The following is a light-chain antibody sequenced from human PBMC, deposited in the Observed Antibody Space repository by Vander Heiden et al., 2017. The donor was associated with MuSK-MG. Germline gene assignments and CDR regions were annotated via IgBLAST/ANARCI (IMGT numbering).Light chain of an antibody. CDR3: QQYNSYST. CDR2: KAS. CDR1: QSISSW. J-gene: IGKJ1*01. V-gene: IGKV1-5*03. Sequence: DIQMTQSPSTLSASVGDRVTITCRASQSISSWLAWYQLKPGKAPKPLIYKASTLEGGVPSRFSGSGSGTEFTLTISSLQPDDFATYYCQQYNSYSTFGQGTKVEIK.